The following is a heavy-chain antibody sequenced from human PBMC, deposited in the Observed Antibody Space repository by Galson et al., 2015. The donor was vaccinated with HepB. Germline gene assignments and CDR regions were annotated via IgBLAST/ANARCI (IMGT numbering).Heavy chain of an antibody. V-gene: IGHV5-51*01. CDR3: ARERSYYYEYPGPFDY. CDR2: IYPGDSDT. D-gene: IGHD3-22*01. J-gene: IGHJ4*02. CDR1: GYSFTSYW. Sequence: QSGAEVKKPEESLKISCKGSGYSFTSYWIGWVRQMPGKGLEWMGIIYPGDSDTRYSPSFQGQVTISADKSISTAYLQWSSLKASDTAMYYCARERSYYYEYPGPFDYWGQGTLVTVSS.